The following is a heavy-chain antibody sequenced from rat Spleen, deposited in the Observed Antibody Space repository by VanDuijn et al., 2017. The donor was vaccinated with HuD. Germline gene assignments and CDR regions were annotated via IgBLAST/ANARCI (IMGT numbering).Heavy chain of an antibody. Sequence: EVQLVESGGGLVQPGRSLKLSCAASGFIFSNYYMAWVRQAPTKGLEWVAYISAGGDDTYYRYSVKGRFTISRDNAKSTLYLQMDSLRSEDTATYYCARHGGYPDYWGQGVMVTVSS. D-gene: IGHD1-11*01. CDR3: ARHGGYPDY. CDR2: ISAGGDDT. V-gene: IGHV5-25*01. J-gene: IGHJ2*01. CDR1: GFIFSNYY.